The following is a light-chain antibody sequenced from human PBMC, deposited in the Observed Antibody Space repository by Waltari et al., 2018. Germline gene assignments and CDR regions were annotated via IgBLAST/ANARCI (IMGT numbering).Light chain of an antibody. V-gene: IGLV1-51*01. CDR2: DNS. CDR3: ASWDLSLSSVL. J-gene: IGLJ2*01. Sequence: QSVLTQPPSVSATPGQKVTISCSGRTSNIGGNYVSWYQQVPRAAPNLLIYDNSKRPPGIPDRFSASKSGTSATLGIAGVEAGDEATYFCASWDLSLSSVLFGGGTKVTV. CDR1: TSNIGGNY.